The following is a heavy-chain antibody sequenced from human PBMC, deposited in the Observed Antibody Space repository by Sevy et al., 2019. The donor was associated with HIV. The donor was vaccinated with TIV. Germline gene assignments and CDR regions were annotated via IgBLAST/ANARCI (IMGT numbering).Heavy chain of an antibody. CDR1: GFTFSSYS. CDR3: ARQLAAAGTRGMDV. D-gene: IGHD6-13*01. CDR2: ISSSSSYI. Sequence: GGSLRLSCAASGFTFSSYSMNWVRQAPGKGLEWVSSISSSSSYIYYADSVKGRFTISRDNAKNSLYLQMNSLRAEDTAVYYCARQLAAAGTRGMDVWGHGTTATVSS. J-gene: IGHJ6*02. V-gene: IGHV3-21*01.